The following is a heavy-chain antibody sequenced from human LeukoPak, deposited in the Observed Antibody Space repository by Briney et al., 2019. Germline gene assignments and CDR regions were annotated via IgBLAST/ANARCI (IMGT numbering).Heavy chain of an antibody. Sequence: PSETLSLTCAVYGGSFSGYYWSWIRQPPGKGLEWSGEINHSGSANYNPSLKSRVTISLDTSKNQFSLKLSSVTAADTAVYYCARVMVWGAPSLDYWGQGTLVTVSS. CDR1: GGSFSGYY. D-gene: IGHD3-10*01. CDR3: ARVMVWGAPSLDY. V-gene: IGHV4-34*01. J-gene: IGHJ4*02. CDR2: INHSGSA.